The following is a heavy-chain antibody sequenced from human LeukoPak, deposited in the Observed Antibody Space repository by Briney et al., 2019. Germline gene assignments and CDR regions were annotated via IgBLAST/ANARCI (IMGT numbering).Heavy chain of an antibody. CDR3: ARGPVVVPAAIRTYYYYYMDV. CDR2: ISDGSTYI. J-gene: IGHJ6*03. Sequence: GGSLRLSCAASGFTFNTYSMNWVRQAPGKGLEWVSSISDGSTYIYYADSVKGRFTISRDNAKNSLYLQMNSLRADDTAVYYCARGPVVVPAAIRTYYYYYMDVWGKGTTVTVSS. CDR1: GFTFNTYS. V-gene: IGHV3-21*01. D-gene: IGHD2-2*02.